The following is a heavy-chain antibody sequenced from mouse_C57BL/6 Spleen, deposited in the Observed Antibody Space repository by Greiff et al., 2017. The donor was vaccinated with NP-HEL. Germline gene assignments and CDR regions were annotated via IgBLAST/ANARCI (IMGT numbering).Heavy chain of an antibody. Sequence: QVQLKQPGAELVMPGASVKLSCKASGYTFTSYWMHWVKQRPGQGLEWIGEIDPSDSYTNYNQKFKGKSTLTVDKSSSTAYMQLSSLTSEDSAVYYCARLNGRYYAMDYWGQGTSVTVSS. CDR2: IDPSDSYT. D-gene: IGHD1-2*01. V-gene: IGHV1-69*01. CDR1: GYTFTSYW. CDR3: ARLNGRYYAMDY. J-gene: IGHJ4*01.